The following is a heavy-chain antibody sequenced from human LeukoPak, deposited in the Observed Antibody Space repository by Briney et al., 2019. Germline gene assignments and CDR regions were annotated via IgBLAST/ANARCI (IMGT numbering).Heavy chain of an antibody. CDR2: ISQDGSKK. CDR3: AKDQAYSSYDSGY. V-gene: IGHV3-30*18. Sequence: GRSLRLSCAASGFTFSSYGMHWVRQAPGKGLEWVAVISQDGSKKYYADSVKGRFTISRDNAKNTLYLQMNSLRAEDTAVYYCAKDQAYSSYDSGYWGQGTLVTVSS. J-gene: IGHJ4*02. D-gene: IGHD5-12*01. CDR1: GFTFSSYG.